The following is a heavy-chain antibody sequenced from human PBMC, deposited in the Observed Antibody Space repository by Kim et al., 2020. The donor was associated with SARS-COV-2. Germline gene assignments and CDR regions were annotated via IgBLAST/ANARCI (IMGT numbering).Heavy chain of an antibody. CDR1: GFSFSSYS. D-gene: IGHD5-18*01. J-gene: IGHJ4*02. V-gene: IGHV3-48*02. CDR3: ARPSGYSYYFDY. CDR2: ISSSSSII. Sequence: GGSLRLSCAASGFSFSSYSMNWVRQAPGKGLEWVSHISSSSSIIYYADPVKCRFTISRDNDKNSLYLQMNSLRDENTAVYYCARPSGYSYYFDYWGQGTLVTVSS.